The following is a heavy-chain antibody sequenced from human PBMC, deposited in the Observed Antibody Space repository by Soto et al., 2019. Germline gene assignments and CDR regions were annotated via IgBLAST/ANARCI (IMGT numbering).Heavy chain of an antibody. CDR1: GGSVSSNSYS. J-gene: IGHJ1*01. Sequence: PSETLSLTCTVSGGSVSSNSYSWGWIRQSPGKGLEWIGIIYSTENTYYDPSLKGRVTISMDTSKNQFSLRLTSVTAADTAVYYCARDTSSTSLRAEYFQFWGQGTQVTVS. CDR2: IYSTENT. D-gene: IGHD6-13*01. V-gene: IGHV4-39*02. CDR3: ARDTSSTSLRAEYFQF.